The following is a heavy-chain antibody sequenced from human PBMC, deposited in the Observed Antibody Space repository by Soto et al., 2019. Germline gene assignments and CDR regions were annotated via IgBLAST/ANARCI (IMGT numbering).Heavy chain of an antibody. J-gene: IGHJ4*02. Sequence: EVQLVESGGGLVQPGGSLRLSCAASGFTFSTYWMSWVRQAPGKGLEWVAIMKQDGSEKYYVDSVKGRFTISRDNAKKPLYLQMNSLRAEDTGVYYCARRQLDSWGFDSWVQGSLVTVSS. D-gene: IGHD7-27*01. CDR2: MKQDGSEK. CDR1: GFTFSTYW. V-gene: IGHV3-7*01. CDR3: ARRQLDSWGFDS.